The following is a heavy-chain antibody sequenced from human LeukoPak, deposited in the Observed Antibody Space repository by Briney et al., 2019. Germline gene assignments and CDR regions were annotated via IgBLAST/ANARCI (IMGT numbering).Heavy chain of an antibody. Sequence: GGSLRLSCAASGFTFSNYAMNWVRQAPGKGLEWVAVIWYDGSNKYYADSVKGRFTISRDNSKNTLYLQMNSLRAEDTAVYYCAKGPSRITMVRGVIGIDYWGQGTLVTVSS. V-gene: IGHV3-33*06. CDR3: AKGPSRITMVRGVIGIDY. J-gene: IGHJ4*02. CDR2: IWYDGSNK. D-gene: IGHD3-10*01. CDR1: GFTFSNYA.